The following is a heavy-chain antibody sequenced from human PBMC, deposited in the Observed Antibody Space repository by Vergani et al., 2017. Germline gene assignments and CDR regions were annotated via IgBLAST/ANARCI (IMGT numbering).Heavy chain of an antibody. CDR2: ISSSSSYI. D-gene: IGHD3-9*01. CDR3: ARDLRDDIMIGPDNMPFDS. J-gene: IGHJ4*02. V-gene: IGHV3-21*01. CDR1: GFTFSSYS. Sequence: EVQLVESGGGLVKPGGSLRLSCAASGFTFSSYSMNWVRQAPGKGLEWVSSISSSSSYIYYADSVKGRFTISRDNAKNSLYLQMNSLRAEDTAVYYCARDLRDDIMIGPDNMPFDSWGQGTLVTVSS.